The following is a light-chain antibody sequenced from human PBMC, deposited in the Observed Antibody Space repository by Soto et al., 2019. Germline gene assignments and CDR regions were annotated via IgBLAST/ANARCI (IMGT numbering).Light chain of an antibody. V-gene: IGKV3-11*01. CDR3: RQRCSWPRGT. CDR2: DAA. Sequence: EIMLTHSPDTLCFSPGERGTLXGRLSQSVSNNLACFQHKHGEAPRHLIYDAANRANGVPARFSGSGSGTDFSITISSLVPEDVAVYYCRQRCSWPRGTFGQGTKVDIK. J-gene: IGKJ1*01. CDR1: QSVSNN.